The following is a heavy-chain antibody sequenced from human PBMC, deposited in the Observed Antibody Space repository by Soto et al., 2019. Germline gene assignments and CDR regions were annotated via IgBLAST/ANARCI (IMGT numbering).Heavy chain of an antibody. CDR2: IYWNDDK. Sequence: QITLKESGPTLVKPTQTLTLTCTFSGFSLSTSGLGVAWIRQPPGKALEWLALIYWNDDKRYSPSLKSRLTITKDTSKNQVVLTMTNMDPMDTATYFCARRPPSGRDYWGQGTLVTVSS. CDR1: GFSLSTSGLG. V-gene: IGHV2-5*01. J-gene: IGHJ4*02. CDR3: ARRPPSGRDY.